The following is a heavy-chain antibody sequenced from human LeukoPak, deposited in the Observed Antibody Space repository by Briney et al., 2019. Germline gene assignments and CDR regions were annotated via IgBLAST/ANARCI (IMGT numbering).Heavy chain of an antibody. D-gene: IGHD3-9*01. J-gene: IGHJ4*02. CDR2: IYYGGSS. CDR3: ARQNILTGYYPDY. CDR1: GGSISSSSYY. V-gene: IGHV4-39*01. Sequence: SETLSLTCTVSGGSISSSSYYWGWIRQPPGKGLEWIGSIYYGGSSYYNPSLKSRVTISVDTSNNQFSLKLSSVTAADTAVYYCARQNILTGYYPDYWGQGTLVTVSS.